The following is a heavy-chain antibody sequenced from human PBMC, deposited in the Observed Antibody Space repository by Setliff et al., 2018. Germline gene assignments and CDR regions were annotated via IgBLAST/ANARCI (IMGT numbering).Heavy chain of an antibody. CDR3: ASSKGIVGATSDY. CDR2: ISSSSSTI. Sequence: PGGSLRLSCAASGFTFSSYSMNWVRQAPGKGLEWVSYISSSSSTIYYADSVKGRFTISRDNAKNSLYLQMNSLRAEDTAVYYCASSKGIVGATSDYWGQGTLVTVSS. V-gene: IGHV3-48*04. J-gene: IGHJ4*02. D-gene: IGHD1-26*01. CDR1: GFTFSSYS.